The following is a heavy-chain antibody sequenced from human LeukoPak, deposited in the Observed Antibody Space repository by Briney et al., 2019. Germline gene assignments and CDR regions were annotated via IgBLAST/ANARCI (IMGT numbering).Heavy chain of an antibody. D-gene: IGHD3-16*01. CDR1: GFTFSDYW. Sequence: SGGSLRLSCAASGFTFSDYWMGWVRQAPGKGLEWVANIKKDGSEKNYVDSVKGRFTISRDNARNSLYLQMNNLRVEDTAVYYFARELWPGDLGGKEPLFTV. CDR3: ARELWPGDL. V-gene: IGHV3-7*01. CDR2: IKKDGSEK. J-gene: IGHJ4*02.